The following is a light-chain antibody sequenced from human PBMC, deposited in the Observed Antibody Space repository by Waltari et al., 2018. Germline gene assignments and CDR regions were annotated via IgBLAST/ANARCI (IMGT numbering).Light chain of an antibody. CDR1: QNIRTY. V-gene: IGKV1-39*01. CDR3: QQTFSIPRSS. CDR2: GAS. J-gene: IGKJ2*01. Sequence: DIQMTQSPSSLSASVGDTATVTCRASQNIRTYLNWYQQKTAKAPKLLIYGASTLQRGVPSRFRGSASGTEFTLTVTSLQPEDFATYYCQQTFSIPRSSFGQGTKLEIK.